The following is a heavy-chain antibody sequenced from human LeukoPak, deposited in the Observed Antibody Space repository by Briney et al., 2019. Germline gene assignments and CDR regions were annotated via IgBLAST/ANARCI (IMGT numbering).Heavy chain of an antibody. CDR2: MSYSGST. CDR1: GGSFSGYY. Sequence: PSETLSLTCAVYGGSFSGYYWSWIRQPPGKGLEWIGTMSYSGSTYYNPSLKSRVTISVDTSNDQFSLKLSSVTAADTAVYYCARLSSSHLPDCWGQGILVTVSS. J-gene: IGHJ4*02. V-gene: IGHV4-34*01. D-gene: IGHD6-13*01. CDR3: ARLSSSHLPDC.